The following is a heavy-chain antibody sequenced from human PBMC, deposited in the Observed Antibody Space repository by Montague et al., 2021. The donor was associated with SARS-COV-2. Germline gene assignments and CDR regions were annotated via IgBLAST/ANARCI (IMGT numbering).Heavy chain of an antibody. CDR3: ARVVVDASGWYHFDY. J-gene: IGHJ4*02. CDR1: GDSISRYY. Sequence: SETLSLTCTVSGDSISRYYWGWIRQPPGKGLEWMGYHHNSGSTNYSPTLKSRIAMSVDTSENQFSLKLFSVTAADTAVYYCARVVVDASGWYHFDYWGQGALVTVSS. D-gene: IGHD6-19*01. V-gene: IGHV4-59*12. CDR2: HHNSGST.